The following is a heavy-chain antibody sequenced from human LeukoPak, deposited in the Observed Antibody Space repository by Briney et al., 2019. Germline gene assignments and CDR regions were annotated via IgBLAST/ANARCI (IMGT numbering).Heavy chain of an antibody. CDR2: IYPADSDT. Sequence: LGESLKISCKGSGYSFTSYWIGWVRQMPGKGLEWMGNIYPADSDTRYSPSFQGQVTISADKSVNTAYLQWSSLKASDTAMYFCARRKGDGYNSPFDFWGQGILVTVSS. CDR1: GYSFTSYW. D-gene: IGHD5-24*01. CDR3: ARRKGDGYNSPFDF. V-gene: IGHV5-51*01. J-gene: IGHJ4*02.